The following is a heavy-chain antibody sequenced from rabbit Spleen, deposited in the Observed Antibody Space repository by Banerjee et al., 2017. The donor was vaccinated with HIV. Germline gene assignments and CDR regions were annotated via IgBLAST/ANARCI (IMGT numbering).Heavy chain of an antibody. J-gene: IGHJ4*01. Sequence: QEQLEESGGDLVKPGASLTLTCTASGFTLSSYYMNWVRQAPGKGLEWIACINAVTGKAVYASWAKGRFTFSKTSSTTVTLQMTSLTAADTATYFCARLFAYAGYAGFGYATLDYFNLWGPGTLVTVS. V-gene: IGHV1S45*01. CDR3: ARLFAYAGYAGFGYATLDYFNL. CDR2: INAVTGKA. CDR1: GFTLSSYYM. D-gene: IGHD6-1*01.